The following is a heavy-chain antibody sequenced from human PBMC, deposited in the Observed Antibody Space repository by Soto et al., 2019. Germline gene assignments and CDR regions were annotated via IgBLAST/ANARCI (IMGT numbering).Heavy chain of an antibody. CDR2: MKPDGSEK. Sequence: EVQLVESGGGLVQPGGSLRLSCAASGFTFSKYWMRWVRQAPGKGMEWVADMKPDGSEKYYVDSVKGRFTISRDNAKNSMFLQMNSLRAEDTAVYYCAKSDWNALDHWGQGTLVIVPS. J-gene: IGHJ4*02. V-gene: IGHV3-7*01. D-gene: IGHD1-1*01. CDR1: GFTFSKYW. CDR3: AKSDWNALDH.